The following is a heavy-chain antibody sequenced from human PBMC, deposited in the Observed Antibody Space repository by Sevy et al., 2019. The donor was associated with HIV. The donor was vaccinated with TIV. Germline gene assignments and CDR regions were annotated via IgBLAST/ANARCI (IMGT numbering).Heavy chain of an antibody. V-gene: IGHV3-72*01. CDR2: IRNKADSYTT. CDR3: ATHAGIAAAGRVFDY. J-gene: IGHJ4*02. Sequence: GGSLRLSCAASGFTFSDHYMEWVRQAPGKGLEWVGGIRNKADSYTTEYAAYVKARFTISRDYSKNSLYLLMNSLKTEDTAVYYCATHAGIAAAGRVFDYWGQGTLVTVSS. CDR1: GFTFSDHY. D-gene: IGHD6-13*01.